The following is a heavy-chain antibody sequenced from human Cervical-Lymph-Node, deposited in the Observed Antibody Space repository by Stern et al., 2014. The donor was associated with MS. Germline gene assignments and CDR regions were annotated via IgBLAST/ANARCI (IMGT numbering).Heavy chain of an antibody. CDR2: IIPMFGIA. Sequence: VQLVQSGAEVKKPGSSVKVSCKASGGTIRTYIIVWVRQAPGQGLEWMVGIIPMFGIANYAEKFQDRVTITADESTSTAYMDLSSLRSEDTAVYYCARATSDYIWGTYRFLDSWGQGTLVIVSS. CDR1: GGTIRTYI. D-gene: IGHD3-16*02. J-gene: IGHJ4*02. V-gene: IGHV1-69*01. CDR3: ARATSDYIWGTYRFLDS.